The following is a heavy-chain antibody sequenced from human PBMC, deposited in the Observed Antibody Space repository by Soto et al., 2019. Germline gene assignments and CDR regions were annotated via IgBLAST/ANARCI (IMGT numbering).Heavy chain of an antibody. V-gene: IGHV4-34*01. CDR3: ARTADYYDSSGYLDAFDI. J-gene: IGHJ3*02. CDR2: INHSGST. Sequence: PSETLSLTCTVYGGSFSGYYWSWIRQPPGKGLEWIGEINHSGSTNYNPSLKSRVTISVDTSKNQFSLKLSSVAAADTAVYYCARTADYYDSSGYLDAFDIWGQGKMVTVSS. CDR1: GGSFSGYY. D-gene: IGHD3-22*01.